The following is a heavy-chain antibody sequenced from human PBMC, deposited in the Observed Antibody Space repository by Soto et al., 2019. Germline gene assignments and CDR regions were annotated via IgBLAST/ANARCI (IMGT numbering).Heavy chain of an antibody. J-gene: IGHJ4*02. CDR1: GFTFSSYS. CDR3: ARVAWQQLPCYFDY. Sequence: GGSLRLSCAASGFTFSSYSMNWVRQAPGKGLEWVSSISSSSSYIYYADSVKGRFTISRDNAKNSLYLQMNSLRAEDTAVYYFARVAWQQLPCYFDYWGQGTLVTVSS. V-gene: IGHV3-21*01. CDR2: ISSSSSYI. D-gene: IGHD6-13*01.